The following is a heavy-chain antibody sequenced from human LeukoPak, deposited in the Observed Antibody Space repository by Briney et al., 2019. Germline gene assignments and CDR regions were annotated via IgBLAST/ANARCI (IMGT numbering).Heavy chain of an antibody. CDR2: INPNSGGT. CDR3: AGGGIDSSGWYGDAFDT. J-gene: IGHJ3*02. Sequence: ASVKVSCKASGYTFTGYYMHWVRQAPGQGLEWMGWINPNSGGTNYAQKFQGRVTITADKSTSTAYMELSSLRSEDTAVYYCAGGGIDSSGWYGDAFDTWGQGTMVTVSS. V-gene: IGHV1-2*02. CDR1: GYTFTGYY. D-gene: IGHD6-19*01.